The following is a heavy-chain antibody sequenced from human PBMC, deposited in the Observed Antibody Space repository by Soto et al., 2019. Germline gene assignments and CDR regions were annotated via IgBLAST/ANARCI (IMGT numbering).Heavy chain of an antibody. J-gene: IGHJ4*02. CDR1: GFTFSSYG. CDR3: AKDSSSWGNWYFDY. V-gene: IGHV3-30*18. Sequence: QVQLVESGGGVVQPGRSLRLSCAASGFTFSSYGMHWVRQAPGKGLEWVAVISYDGSNKYYADSVKGRFTISRDNSKNTLYLQMHSLRAEDTAVYYCAKDSSSWGNWYFDYWGQGTLVTVSS. D-gene: IGHD6-13*01. CDR2: ISYDGSNK.